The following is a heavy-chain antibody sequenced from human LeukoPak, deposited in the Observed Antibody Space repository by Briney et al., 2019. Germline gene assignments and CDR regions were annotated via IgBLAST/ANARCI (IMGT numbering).Heavy chain of an antibody. V-gene: IGHV4-39*01. Sequence: SETLSLTCGVSGGSVSSSSYYWGWIRQPQGKGLDFIGTIYYTGCTYYIPSLKSRVTISVDSSKNQCSLKLSSVTAADTAVYYCARHGTVTHRFYYWGQGTLVTVSS. CDR3: ARHGTVTHRFYY. J-gene: IGHJ4*02. D-gene: IGHD4-17*01. CDR2: IYYTGCT. CDR1: GGSVSSSSYY.